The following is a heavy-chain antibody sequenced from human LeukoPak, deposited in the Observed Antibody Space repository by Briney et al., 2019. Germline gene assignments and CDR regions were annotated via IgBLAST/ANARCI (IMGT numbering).Heavy chain of an antibody. CDR1: GGSISSYY. J-gene: IGHJ4*02. V-gene: IGHV4-4*07. CDR2: IYTSGST. CDR3: ARAHSSSWSHYYFDY. D-gene: IGHD6-13*01. Sequence: SETLSLTCTVSGGSISSYYWSWIRQPAGKGLEWIGRIYTSGSTNYNPSPKSRVTMSVDTSKNQFSLKLSSVTAADTAVYYWARAHSSSWSHYYFDYWGQGTLVTVSS.